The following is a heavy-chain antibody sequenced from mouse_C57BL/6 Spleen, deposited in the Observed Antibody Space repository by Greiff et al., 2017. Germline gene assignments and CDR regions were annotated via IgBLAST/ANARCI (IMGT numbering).Heavy chain of an antibody. Sequence: EVQGVESGGGLVKPGGSLKLSCAASGFTFSDYGMHWVRQAPEKGLEWVAYISSGSSTIYYADTVKGRFTISRDNAKNTLFLQMTSLRSEDTAMYYCARTITDPFYYAMDYWGQGTSVTVSS. CDR3: ARTITDPFYYAMDY. CDR2: ISSGSSTI. V-gene: IGHV5-17*01. D-gene: IGHD1-3*01. J-gene: IGHJ4*01. CDR1: GFTFSDYG.